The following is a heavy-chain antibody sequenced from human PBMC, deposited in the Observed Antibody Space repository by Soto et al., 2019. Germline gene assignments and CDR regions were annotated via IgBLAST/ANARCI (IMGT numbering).Heavy chain of an antibody. CDR2: INPDGSAT. D-gene: IGHD5-18*01. J-gene: IGHJ4*02. CDR1: GFTFSSYW. Sequence: GGSLRLSCAASGFTFSSYWMHWVRQAPGKGLVWVSRINPDGSATNYADSVKGRFTISRDNAKDTLYLQMNSLRAEDTAVFYCGRGGSDSPMAPGYWGQGTLVTVSS. CDR3: GRGGSDSPMAPGY. V-gene: IGHV3-74*01.